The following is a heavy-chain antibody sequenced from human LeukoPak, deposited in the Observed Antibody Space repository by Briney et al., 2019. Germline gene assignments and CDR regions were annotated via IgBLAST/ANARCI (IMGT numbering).Heavy chain of an antibody. CDR1: GFTFSSYW. CDR3: ARDLFVSHDYRMFDY. D-gene: IGHD4-11*01. J-gene: IGHJ4*02. Sequence: PGGSLRLSCVSSGFTFSSYWMHWVRQAPGKGLEWVSYISSSSSTIYYADSVKGRFTISRDNAKNSLYLQMNSLRAEDTAVYYCARDLFVSHDYRMFDYWGQGTLVTVSS. V-gene: IGHV3-48*01. CDR2: ISSSSSTI.